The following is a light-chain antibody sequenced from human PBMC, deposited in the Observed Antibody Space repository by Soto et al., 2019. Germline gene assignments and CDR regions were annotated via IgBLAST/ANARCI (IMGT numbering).Light chain of an antibody. CDR3: QQYTSSTA. J-gene: IGKJ1*01. CDR2: KAS. V-gene: IGKV1-5*03. CDR1: HSISSW. Sequence: DIQMTPAPSTLSASVGDSVTITCRASHSISSWLAWYKQKPGKAPKLLIYKASSFESGVTSRFNGSGSGTEFTLTISSLQPDDFATYYCQQYTSSTAFGQGNKVELK.